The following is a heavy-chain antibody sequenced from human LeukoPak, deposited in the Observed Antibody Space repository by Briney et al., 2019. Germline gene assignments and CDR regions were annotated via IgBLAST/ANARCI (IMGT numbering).Heavy chain of an antibody. Sequence: GGSLRLSGSASGFTFSSYGMHWVRQAPGKGLEWVAVIWYDGSNKYYADSVKGRFTTSRDNSKNTLYLQMNSLRAEDTAVYYCARDPYYYDSSGYDYWGQGTLVTVSS. V-gene: IGHV3-33*01. CDR3: ARDPYYYDSSGYDY. CDR2: IWYDGSNK. J-gene: IGHJ4*02. CDR1: GFTFSSYG. D-gene: IGHD3-22*01.